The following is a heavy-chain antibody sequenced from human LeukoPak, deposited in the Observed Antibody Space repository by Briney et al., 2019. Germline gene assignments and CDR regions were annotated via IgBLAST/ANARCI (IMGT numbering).Heavy chain of an antibody. CDR1: GFTFSSYS. J-gene: IGHJ1*01. CDR2: ISSSSSYI. V-gene: IGHV3-21*01. Sequence: PGGSLRLSCAASGFTFSSYSMNWVRQAPGKGLEWVSSISSSSSYIYYADSVKGRFTISRDNAKNSLYLHMNSLRVEDTAVYYCAKDQVGGEAYCGGDCYYFQHWGQGTLVTVSS. CDR3: AKDQVGGEAYCGGDCYYFQH. D-gene: IGHD2-21*02.